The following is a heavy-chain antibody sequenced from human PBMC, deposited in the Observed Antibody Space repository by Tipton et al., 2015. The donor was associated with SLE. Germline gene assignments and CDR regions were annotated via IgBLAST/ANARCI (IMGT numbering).Heavy chain of an antibody. D-gene: IGHD5-12*01. V-gene: IGHV3-48*03. CDR2: ISSSGSTI. CDR3: ARGQVADAFDI. Sequence: SLRLSCAASGFTFSSYEMNWVRQAPGKGLEWVSYISSSGSTIYYADSVKGRFTISRDNAKNSLYLQMNSLRAEDTAVYYCARGQVADAFDIWGQGTMVTVPS. J-gene: IGHJ3*02. CDR1: GFTFSSYE.